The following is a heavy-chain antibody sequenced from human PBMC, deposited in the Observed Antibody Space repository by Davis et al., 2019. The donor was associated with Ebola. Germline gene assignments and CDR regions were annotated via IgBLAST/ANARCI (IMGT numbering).Heavy chain of an antibody. CDR2: ISGSGGST. D-gene: IGHD6-19*01. V-gene: IGHV3-23*01. J-gene: IGHJ4*02. Sequence: GESLKISCAASGFTFSSYAMSWVRQAPGKGLEWVSAISGSGGSTYYADSVKGRFTISRDNSKNTLYLQMNSLRAEDTAVYYCAKAVGWLHLQNHPDYWGQGTLVTVSS. CDR3: AKAVGWLHLQNHPDY. CDR1: GFTFSSYA.